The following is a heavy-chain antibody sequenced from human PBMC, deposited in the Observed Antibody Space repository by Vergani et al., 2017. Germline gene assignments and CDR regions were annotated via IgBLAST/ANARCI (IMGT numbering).Heavy chain of an antibody. CDR2: INAGNGNT. V-gene: IGHV1-3*01. CDR3: ARDGDGDDYGMDV. D-gene: IGHD4-17*01. J-gene: IGHJ6*02. Sequence: QVQLVQSGAEVKKPGASVKVSCKASGYTFTSYAMHWVRQAPGQRLEWMGWINAGNGNTKYSQKFQGRVTMTTDTSTSTASMELRSLRSDDTAVYYCARDGDGDDYGMDVWGQGTTVTVSS. CDR1: GYTFTSYA.